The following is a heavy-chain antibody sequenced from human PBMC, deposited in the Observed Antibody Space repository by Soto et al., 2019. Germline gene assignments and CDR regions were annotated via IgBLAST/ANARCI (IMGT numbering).Heavy chain of an antibody. J-gene: IGHJ4*02. CDR1: GFTFSSYA. CDR3: AKARAQGGFWSGYYSLLFDY. D-gene: IGHD3-3*01. V-gene: IGHV3-23*01. Sequence: EVQLLESGGGLVQPGGSLRLSCAASGFTFSSYAMSWVRQAPGKGLEWVSAISGSGGSTYYADSVKGRFTISRDNSKNTLYLQMNSLRAEDTAVYYCAKARAQGGFWSGYYSLLFDYWGQGTLVTVSS. CDR2: ISGSGGST.